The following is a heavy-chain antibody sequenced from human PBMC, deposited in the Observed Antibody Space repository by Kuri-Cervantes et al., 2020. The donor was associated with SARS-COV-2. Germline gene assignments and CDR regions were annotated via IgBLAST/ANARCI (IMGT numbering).Heavy chain of an antibody. J-gene: IGHJ5*02. V-gene: IGHV4-39*07. CDR1: GGSISSGDYY. CDR3: ARDRGRIAAAGIGWFDP. CDR2: IYYSGNT. D-gene: IGHD6-13*01. Sequence: SETLSLTCTVSGGSISSGDYYWSWIRQPPGKGLEWIGSIYYSGNTLYNPSLKSRLTISVDTSKKQFSLNLSSVTAADTAVYYCARDRGRIAAAGIGWFDPWGQGTLVTVSS.